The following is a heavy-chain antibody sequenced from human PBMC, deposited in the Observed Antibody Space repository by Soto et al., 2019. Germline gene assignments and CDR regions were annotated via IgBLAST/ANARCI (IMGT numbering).Heavy chain of an antibody. Sequence: EVQLLESGGGLVQPGGSLRLSCAASGFTFSSYAMSWVRQAPGKGLEWVSAISGSGGSTYYADSVKGRFTISRDNSKNTLYLQMNSLRAEDTAVYYCAKCSSTTVSYYYGMDVWGQGTTVTVSS. CDR3: AKCSSTTVSYYYGMDV. CDR1: GFTFSSYA. D-gene: IGHD1-1*01. V-gene: IGHV3-23*01. CDR2: ISGSGGST. J-gene: IGHJ6*02.